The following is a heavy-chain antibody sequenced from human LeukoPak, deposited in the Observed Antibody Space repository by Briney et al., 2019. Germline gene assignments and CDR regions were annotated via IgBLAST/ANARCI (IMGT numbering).Heavy chain of an antibody. J-gene: IGHJ3*02. CDR1: GFTFSGSA. CDR3: TNYRGTSDYYDAFDI. CDR2: IRSKANSYAT. V-gene: IGHV3-73*01. D-gene: IGHD3-10*01. Sequence: PGGSLRLSCAASGFTFSGSAMHWVRQASGNGLEWVGRIRSKANSYATAYAASVKGRFTISRDDSKNTAYLQMNSLKTEDTAVYYCTNYRGTSDYYDAFDIWGQGTMVTVSS.